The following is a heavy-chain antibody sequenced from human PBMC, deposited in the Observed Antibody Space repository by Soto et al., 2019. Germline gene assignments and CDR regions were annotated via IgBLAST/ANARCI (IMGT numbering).Heavy chain of an antibody. CDR1: GGSISSGDYY. D-gene: IGHD3-22*01. Sequence: SETLSLTCTVSGGSISSGDYYWSWIRQPPGKGLEWIGYIYYSGSTYYNPSLKSRVTISVDTSKNQFSLKLSSVTAADTAVYYCARVKGYYDSSGYTRLDDYWGQGTLVTVSS. CDR3: ARVKGYYDSSGYTRLDDY. V-gene: IGHV4-30-4*01. CDR2: IYYSGST. J-gene: IGHJ4*02.